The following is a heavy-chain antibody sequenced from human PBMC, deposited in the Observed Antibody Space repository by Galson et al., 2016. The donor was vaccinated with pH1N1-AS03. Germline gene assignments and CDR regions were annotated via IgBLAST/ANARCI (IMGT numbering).Heavy chain of an antibody. CDR3: ARGKDFWSGYPDDAFDI. D-gene: IGHD3-3*01. CDR1: GITFSGYW. Sequence: SLRLSCAASGITFSGYWMTWVRQAPGKGLEWVANLKQDGSEKYSVDSVKGRFTISRDNAKNSLYLQMNSLRAEDTAVYYCARGKDFWSGYPDDAFDIWGQGTMVTVSS. CDR2: LKQDGSEK. V-gene: IGHV3-7*03. J-gene: IGHJ3*02.